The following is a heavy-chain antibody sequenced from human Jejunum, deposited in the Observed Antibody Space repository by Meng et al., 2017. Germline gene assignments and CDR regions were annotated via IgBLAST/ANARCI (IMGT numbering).Heavy chain of an antibody. V-gene: IGHV4-34*01. D-gene: IGHD3-10*01. CDR3: ARGGNLHIFDS. J-gene: IGHJ4*02. Sequence: SETLSLTCAAYGGSFSEYLWSWIRQPPGGGLEWIAEINHGGVTNYNPSLKSRVTISVDTSKNQFSLRLTSVTAADTAVYYCARGGNLHIFDSWGQGPLVTVSS. CDR2: INHGGVT. CDR1: GGSFSEYL.